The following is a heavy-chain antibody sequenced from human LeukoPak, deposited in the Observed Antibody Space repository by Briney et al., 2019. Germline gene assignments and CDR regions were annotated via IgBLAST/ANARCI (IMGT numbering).Heavy chain of an antibody. CDR2: IPYDGRNE. CDR3: AKVAPEVGALDYFDY. Sequence: GGSLRLSCAASGFSFSSYGMHWVRQAPGKGLEWVAVIPYDGRNEDYADSVKGRFTISRDNFKNTLYLQMNSLRAEDTAVYYCAKVAPEVGALDYFDYWGQGTLVTVSS. J-gene: IGHJ4*02. D-gene: IGHD1-26*01. V-gene: IGHV3-30*18. CDR1: GFSFSSYG.